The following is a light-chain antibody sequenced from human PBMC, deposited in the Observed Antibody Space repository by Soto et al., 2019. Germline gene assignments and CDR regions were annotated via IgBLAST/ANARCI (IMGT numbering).Light chain of an antibody. J-gene: IGKJ1*01. V-gene: IGKV3-20*01. CDR2: AAS. CDR3: HQYDSWT. Sequence: EIVLTQSPGTLSLSPGERATLSCRASQSVSRDFLAWYQKKPGQAPRLLIYAASSRATGIPDRFSGSGSGTDFPLTISRLEPEYFAVYYCHQYDSWTFGQGTKVDIK. CDR1: QSVSRDF.